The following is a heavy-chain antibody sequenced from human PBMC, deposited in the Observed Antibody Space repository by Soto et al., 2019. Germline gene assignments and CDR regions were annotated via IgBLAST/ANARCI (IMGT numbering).Heavy chain of an antibody. D-gene: IGHD5-12*01. CDR3: AKYRRTDAEGYRLDF. CDR1: GGSSSGYY. V-gene: IGHV4-59*01. J-gene: IGHJ4*02. Sequence: SDTLSLTCTLSGGSSSGYYWSWIRQPPGKGLEWIGYVYYSGSTKYNPSLESRVTISVDMSNNQFSLMLTSVTAADTAVYYCAKYRRTDAEGYRLDFWGQGTLVTVSS. CDR2: VYYSGST.